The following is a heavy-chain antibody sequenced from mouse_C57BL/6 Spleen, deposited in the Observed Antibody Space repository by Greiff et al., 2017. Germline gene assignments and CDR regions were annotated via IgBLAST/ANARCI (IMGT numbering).Heavy chain of an antibody. CDR2: IDPEDGET. CDR1: GFNIKDYY. J-gene: IGHJ3*01. V-gene: IGHV14-2*01. D-gene: IGHD1-1*01. CDR3: ARYYYGVFAY. Sequence: QLQQSGAELVKPGASVKLSCTASGFNIKDYYMHWVKQRTEQGLEWIGRIDPEDGETKYAPKFPGKATITADTSSNTAYLQLSSLTSEDSAVYYCARYYYGVFAYWGQGTLVTVSA.